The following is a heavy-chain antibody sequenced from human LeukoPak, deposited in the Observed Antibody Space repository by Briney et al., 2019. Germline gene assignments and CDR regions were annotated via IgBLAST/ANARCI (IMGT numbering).Heavy chain of an antibody. CDR3: ARHTGPDTLMVVVSPVGWFDP. D-gene: IGHD3-22*01. J-gene: IGHJ5*02. V-gene: IGHV4-39*01. CDR1: GGSITNRTDH. Sequence: PSETLSLTCTVSGGSITNRTDHWAWIRQPPGKGLEWIGRIYHSGRTYYNPSLKSRVTISVDTSKRQFSLKLSSVTAADTSVYYCARHTGPDTLMVVVSPVGWFDPWGQGTQVTVSS. CDR2: IYHSGRT.